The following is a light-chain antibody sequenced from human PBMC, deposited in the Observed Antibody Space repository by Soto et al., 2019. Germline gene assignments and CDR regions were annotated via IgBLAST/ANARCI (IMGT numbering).Light chain of an antibody. V-gene: IGLV2-14*01. J-gene: IGLJ1*01. CDR2: EVS. Sequence: QSALTQPASVSGSPGQSITISCTGTSSDVGGYNYVSWYQHHPGKAPKLMIFEVSDRPSGVSDRFSGSKSGNTASLTISGLQPEDEADYYCSSYTTSSTVVFGTGTKVTVL. CDR3: SSYTTSSTVV. CDR1: SSDVGGYNY.